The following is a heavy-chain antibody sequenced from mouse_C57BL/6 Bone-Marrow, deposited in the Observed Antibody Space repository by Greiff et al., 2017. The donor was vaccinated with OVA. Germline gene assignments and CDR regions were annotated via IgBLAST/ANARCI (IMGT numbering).Heavy chain of an antibody. V-gene: IGHV5-6*01. Sequence: EVQVVESGGDLVKPGGSLKLSCAASGFTFSSYGMSWVRQTPDKRLEWVATISSGGSYTYYPDSVKGRFTISRDNAKNTLYLQMSSLKSEDTAMYYCASAFFDYWGQGTTLTVSS. CDR1: GFTFSSYG. CDR3: ASAFFDY. J-gene: IGHJ2*01. CDR2: ISSGGSYT.